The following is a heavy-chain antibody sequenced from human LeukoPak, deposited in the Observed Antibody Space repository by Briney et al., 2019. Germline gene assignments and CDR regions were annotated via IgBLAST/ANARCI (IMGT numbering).Heavy chain of an antibody. Sequence: SETLSLTCTVSGTFVSGFYWTWIRQPPGKGLEWIGFIYSTRTTSYNSSLQSRVTISVDTSKNQFSLKLKSVIAADTDIYYCGGRWRGTIDYWGQGTLVAVSS. CDR2: IYSTRTT. CDR1: GTFVSGFY. V-gene: IGHV4-4*09. D-gene: IGHD5-24*01. J-gene: IGHJ4*02. CDR3: GGRWRGTIDY.